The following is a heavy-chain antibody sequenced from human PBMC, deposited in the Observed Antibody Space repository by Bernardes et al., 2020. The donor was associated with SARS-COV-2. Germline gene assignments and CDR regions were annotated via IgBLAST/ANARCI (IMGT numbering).Heavy chain of an antibody. J-gene: IGHJ5*02. Sequence: SESLSLTCAVYGGSLSGYYWSWIRQPPGKGLEWICQISQSGSTKYNPSLKSRATISVDTSKNQFSLILTSVTAADTAFYYCASLTATYHDDRADFDWFDPWGQGTLVTVSS. CDR1: GGSLSGYY. D-gene: IGHD3-10*02. CDR3: ASLTATYHDDRADFDWFDP. V-gene: IGHV4-34*01. CDR2: ISQSGST.